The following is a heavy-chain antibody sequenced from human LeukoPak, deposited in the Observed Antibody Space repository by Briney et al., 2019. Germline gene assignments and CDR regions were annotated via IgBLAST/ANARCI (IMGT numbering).Heavy chain of an antibody. Sequence: SLKVSCTASGGTFSSYAISWVRQAPGQGLEWMGRIIPIFGTANYAQKFQGRVTITTDESTSTAYMELSSLRSEDTAVYYCASLMMVLEMATAMEAFDIWGQGTMVTVSS. V-gene: IGHV1-69*05. CDR1: GGTFSSYA. D-gene: IGHD5-24*01. J-gene: IGHJ3*02. CDR3: ASLMMVLEMATAMEAFDI. CDR2: IIPIFGTA.